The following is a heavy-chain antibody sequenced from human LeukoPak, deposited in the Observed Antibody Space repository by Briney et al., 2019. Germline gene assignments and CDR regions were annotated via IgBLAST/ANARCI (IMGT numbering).Heavy chain of an antibody. V-gene: IGHV3-9*01. J-gene: IGHJ4*02. D-gene: IGHD3-3*01. CDR3: AKGFAQGLDY. CDR1: GFTFDDYA. CDR2: LSWNSGSI. Sequence: GRSLRLSCAASGFTFDDYAMHWVRQAPGKGLEWVSGLSWNSGSIGYADSVKGRFTISRDNAKNSLYLQMNSLRAEDTALYYCAKGFAQGLDYWGQGTLVTVSS.